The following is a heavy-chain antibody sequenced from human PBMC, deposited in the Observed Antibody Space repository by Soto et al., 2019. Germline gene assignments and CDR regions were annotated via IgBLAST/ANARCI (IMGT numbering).Heavy chain of an antibody. J-gene: IGHJ6*02. CDR3: ATHGATTMARGAMKHYYYVMDV. CDR1: GGIFSSFT. V-gene: IGHV1-69*06. D-gene: IGHD3-10*01. Sequence: QVQLVQSGAEAGKPGSSVKVSCRASGGIFSSFTISWVRQAPGQGLEWLGGIIPIFDTPTYAQNFQGRVTITADKSTNTVEMELSSLRSEDTAVYYCATHGATTMARGAMKHYYYVMDVWGQGTTVTVSS. CDR2: IIPIFDTP.